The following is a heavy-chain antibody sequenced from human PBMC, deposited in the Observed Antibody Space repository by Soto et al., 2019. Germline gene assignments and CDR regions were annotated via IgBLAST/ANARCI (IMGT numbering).Heavy chain of an antibody. CDR1: GFTVSSNY. Sequence: EVQLVESGGGLIQPGGSLRLSCAASGFTVSSNYMSWVRQAPGKGLEWVSVIYSGDTTYYADSVKGRFTISRDHSKNTLYIQINSLRAEDTAVYYCARDLRTLYGMDVWGQGTTVTVSS. CDR3: ARDLRTLYGMDV. CDR2: IYSGDTT. V-gene: IGHV3-53*01. J-gene: IGHJ6*02.